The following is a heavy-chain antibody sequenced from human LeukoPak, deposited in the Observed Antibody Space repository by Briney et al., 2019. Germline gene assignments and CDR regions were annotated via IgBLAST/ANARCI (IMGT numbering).Heavy chain of an antibody. CDR3: ARGSWDVLMVYAILNWFDP. D-gene: IGHD2-8*01. J-gene: IGHJ5*02. Sequence: PSETLSLTCTVSGGSISSSSYYWGWIRQPPGKGLEWIVSIYYSGSTYYNPSLKSRVTISVDTSKNQFSLKLSSVTAADTAVYYCARGSWDVLMVYAILNWFDPWGQGTLVTVSS. CDR2: IYYSGST. V-gene: IGHV4-39*07. CDR1: GGSISSSSYY.